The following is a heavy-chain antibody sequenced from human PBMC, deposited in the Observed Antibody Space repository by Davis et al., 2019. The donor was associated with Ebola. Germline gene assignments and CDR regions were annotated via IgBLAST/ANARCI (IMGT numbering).Heavy chain of an antibody. CDR1: GFTFSSYD. Sequence: PGGSLRLSCAASGFTFSSYDMHWVRHATGKGLEWVSAIGTAGDTYYPGSVKGRFTISRENAKNSLYLQMNSLRAGDTAVYYCARGSYTDYYYYGMDVWGQGTTVTVSS. CDR2: IGTAGDT. J-gene: IGHJ6*02. D-gene: IGHD3-3*01. CDR3: ARGSYTDYYYYGMDV. V-gene: IGHV3-13*01.